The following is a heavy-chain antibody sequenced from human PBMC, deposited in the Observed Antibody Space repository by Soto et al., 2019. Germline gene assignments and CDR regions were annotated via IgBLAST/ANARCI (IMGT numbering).Heavy chain of an antibody. V-gene: IGHV4-30-2*01. CDR3: ARVPTI. Sequence: TSETLSLTCAVSGGSISSGGYSWSWIRRPPGKGLKWIGYIYHSGSTYYNPSPKSRVTISVDRSKNQFSLKLSSVTAADTAVYYCARVPTIWGQGTLVTVSS. CDR1: GGSISSGGYS. J-gene: IGHJ4*02. CDR2: IYHSGST.